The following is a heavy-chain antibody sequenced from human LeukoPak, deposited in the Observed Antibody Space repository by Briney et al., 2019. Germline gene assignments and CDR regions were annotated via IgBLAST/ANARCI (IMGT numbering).Heavy chain of an antibody. J-gene: IGHJ6*03. CDR1: GGSISSGSYY. CDR2: IYTSGST. V-gene: IGHV4-61*02. CDR3: ARAASYYYGSGSYYKDYYYYYMDV. D-gene: IGHD3-10*01. Sequence: SETLSLTCTVSGGSISSGSYYWSWIRQPAGKGLEWIGRIYTSGSTNYNPSLKSRVTISVDTSKNQFSLKLSSVAAADTAVYYCARAASYYYGSGSYYKDYYYYYMDVWGKGTTVTVSS.